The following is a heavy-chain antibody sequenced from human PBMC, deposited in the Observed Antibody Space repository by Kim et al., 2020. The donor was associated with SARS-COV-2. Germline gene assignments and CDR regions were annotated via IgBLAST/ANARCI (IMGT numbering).Heavy chain of an antibody. CDR3: ARATTYCSSTSCRPMLGMDV. CDR2: IYYSGST. Sequence: SETLSLTCTVSGGSISSYYWSWIRQPPGKGLEWIGYIYYSGSTNYNPSLKSRVTISVDTSKNQFSLKLSSVTAADTAVYYCARATTYCSSTSCRPMLGMDVWGQGTTVTVSS. D-gene: IGHD2-2*01. CDR1: GGSISSYY. V-gene: IGHV4-59*13. J-gene: IGHJ6*02.